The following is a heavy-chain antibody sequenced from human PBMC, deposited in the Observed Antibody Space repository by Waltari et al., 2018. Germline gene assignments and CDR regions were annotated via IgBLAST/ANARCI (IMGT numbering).Heavy chain of an antibody. J-gene: IGHJ5*02. CDR1: GYTFTTYA. D-gene: IGHD2-21*02. Sequence: QVQLVQSGSELKKPGASVKVSCKASGYTFTTYAMNWVRQAPGQGLEWMGWIDSNTWIPTYAHGLTGRFVFSFDTSVRTAYLQISSLTPEDTAVYYCARDFDPTAAPDQWGQGTPVTVSS. CDR3: ARDFDPTAAPDQ. CDR2: IDSNTWIP. V-gene: IGHV7-4-1*02.